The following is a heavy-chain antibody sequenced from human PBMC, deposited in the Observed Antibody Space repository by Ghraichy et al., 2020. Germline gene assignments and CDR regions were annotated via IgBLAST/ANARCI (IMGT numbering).Heavy chain of an antibody. CDR3: ARDAEIAASGGGVVV. D-gene: IGHD6-13*01. CDR2: ISARTGNT. CDR1: GYTFTSYG. V-gene: IGHV1-18*01. Sequence: ASVKVSCKASGYTFTSYGINWVRQAPGQGLEWMGWISARTGNTNYEQKIQGRVTMTTDTSTSTVYMELRSLRSDDTAVYYCARDAEIAASGGGVVVGGQGTMVTVSS. J-gene: IGHJ3*01.